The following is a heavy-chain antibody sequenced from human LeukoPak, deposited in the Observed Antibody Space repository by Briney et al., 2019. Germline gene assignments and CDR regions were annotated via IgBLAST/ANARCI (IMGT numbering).Heavy chain of an antibody. V-gene: IGHV3-49*03. D-gene: IGHD6-13*01. Sequence: QPGRSLRLSCTASGFTFGDYAMSWFRHAPGKGLEWVGFIRSKAYGGTIEYAASVKGRFTISRDDSKSIAHLQMNSLKTEDTAVYYCTSYSSSWDAFDIWGQGTMVTVSS. CDR2: IRSKAYGGTI. J-gene: IGHJ3*02. CDR1: GFTFGDYA. CDR3: TSYSSSWDAFDI.